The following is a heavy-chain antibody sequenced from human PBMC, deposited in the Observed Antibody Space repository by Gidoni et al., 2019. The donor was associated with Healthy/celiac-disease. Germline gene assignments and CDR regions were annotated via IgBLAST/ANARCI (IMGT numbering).Heavy chain of an antibody. CDR1: GYTFTSYG. J-gene: IGHJ4*02. D-gene: IGHD3-3*01. CDR3: AREPGRITIFGVVITNYFDY. V-gene: IGHV1-18*01. CDR2: ISAYNGNT. Sequence: QVQLVQSGAEVKKPGASVKVSCKAAGYTFTSYGISGVRQAPGQGLEWMGWISAYNGNTTYAQKLQGRVTMTTDTSTSTAYMELRSLRSDDTAVYYCAREPGRITIFGVVITNYFDYWGQGTLVTVSS.